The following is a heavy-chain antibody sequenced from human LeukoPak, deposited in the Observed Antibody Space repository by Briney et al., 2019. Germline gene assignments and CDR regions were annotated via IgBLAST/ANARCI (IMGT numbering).Heavy chain of an antibody. CDR1: GFTLSSHA. Sequence: PGGSLRLSCAASGFTLSSHAMTWVRQAPGQGLEWVSSISETSSHTFYAASVKGRFTISRDNTKSTLFLQMNSLRVEDTAIYYCAKDFSSSWQFDPWGQGTLVTVSS. CDR2: ISETSSHT. V-gene: IGHV3-23*01. D-gene: IGHD6-13*01. CDR3: AKDFSSSWQFDP. J-gene: IGHJ5*02.